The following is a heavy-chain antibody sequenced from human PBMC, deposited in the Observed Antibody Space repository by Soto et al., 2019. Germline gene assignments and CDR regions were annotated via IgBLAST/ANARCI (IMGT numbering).Heavy chain of an antibody. D-gene: IGHD1-26*01. J-gene: IGHJ4*01. Sequence: PTRTDTCTITGNSVSSNSAGWSWVRQSPSRGLEWLGRTYYRSKWYYEYAVSVRGRISINPDTSKNQYSLQLNSVTPEDTAVYFCARGEQYSGRIFDYWGQGTLVTVFS. CDR2: TYYRSKWYY. CDR1: GNSVSSNSAG. V-gene: IGHV6-1*01. CDR3: ARGEQYSGRIFDY.